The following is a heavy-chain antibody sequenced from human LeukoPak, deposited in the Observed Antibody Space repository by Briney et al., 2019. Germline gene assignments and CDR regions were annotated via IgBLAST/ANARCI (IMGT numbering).Heavy chain of an antibody. CDR1: GYTFNGYH. D-gene: IGHD6-6*01. J-gene: IGHJ3*02. Sequence: ASVKVSCKASGYTFNGYHMHWVRQAPGQGLEWMGWINSNTGGTNYAQEFQGRVTMTRDTSISTAYMDLSSLRSDDTAVYYCARDDSSSSANAFDIWGQGTMVSVSS. V-gene: IGHV1-2*02. CDR3: ARDDSSSSANAFDI. CDR2: INSNTGGT.